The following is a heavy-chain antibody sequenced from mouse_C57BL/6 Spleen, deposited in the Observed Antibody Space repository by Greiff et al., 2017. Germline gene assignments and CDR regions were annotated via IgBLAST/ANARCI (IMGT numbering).Heavy chain of an antibody. D-gene: IGHD2-12*01. J-gene: IGHJ2*01. CDR2: IYPGDGDT. Sequence: VQLVESGAELVKPGASVKISCKASGYAFSSYWMNWVKQRPGKGLEWIGQIYPGDGDTNYNRKFKGKATLTVDKSSSTTYMQLSSLTSEDSAVYYCARKGTIDTTVFDYWGQGTTLTVSS. CDR1: GYAFSSYW. CDR3: ARKGTIDTTVFDY. V-gene: IGHV1-80*01.